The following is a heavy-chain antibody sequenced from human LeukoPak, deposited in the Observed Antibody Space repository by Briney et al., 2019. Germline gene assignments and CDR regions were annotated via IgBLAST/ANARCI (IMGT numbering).Heavy chain of an antibody. CDR3: ARGYCNNAVCYLDAFDI. Sequence: GGSLRLSSAASGTTFSRYWMNWVRLAPGKGLEWVAILKQDGTEKYYVDSVKGRFTISRDNAKNTLYLQMNSLRAEDTAVYYCARGYCNNAVCYLDAFDIWGQGTMVTVSS. J-gene: IGHJ3*02. D-gene: IGHD2-8*01. V-gene: IGHV3-7*01. CDR1: GTTFSRYW. CDR2: LKQDGTEK.